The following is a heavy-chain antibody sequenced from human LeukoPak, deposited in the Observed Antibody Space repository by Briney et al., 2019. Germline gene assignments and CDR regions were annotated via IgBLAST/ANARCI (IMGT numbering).Heavy chain of an antibody. CDR3: ARSYYDSSPDY. CDR2: IYTSGST. V-gene: IGHV4-4*07. J-gene: IGHJ4*02. D-gene: IGHD3-22*01. Sequence: PSETLSLTCTVSGGSISSYYWSWIRQPAGKGLKWIGRIYTSGSTNYNPSLKSRVTMSVDTSKNQFSLKLSSVTAADTAVYYCARSYYDSSPDYWGQGTLVTVSS. CDR1: GGSISSYY.